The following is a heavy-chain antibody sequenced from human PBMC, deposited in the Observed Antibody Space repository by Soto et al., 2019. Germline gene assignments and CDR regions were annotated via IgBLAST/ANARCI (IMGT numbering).Heavy chain of an antibody. J-gene: IGHJ4*02. D-gene: IGHD5-18*01. V-gene: IGHV1-69*13. CDR3: ARDDRGYSYGGPTTGIHY. CDR2: IIPIFGTA. Sequence: GASVKASCKASGCTFSSYAISRVRQAPGQGLEWMGGIIPIFGTANYAQKFQGRVTITADESTSTAYMELSSLRSEDTAVYYCARDDRGYSYGGPTTGIHYWGQGTLVTL. CDR1: GCTFSSYA.